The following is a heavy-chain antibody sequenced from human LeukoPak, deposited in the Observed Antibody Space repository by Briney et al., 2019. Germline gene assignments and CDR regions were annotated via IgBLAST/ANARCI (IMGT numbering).Heavy chain of an antibody. D-gene: IGHD4-17*01. CDR3: ARVRGTVTTDFDY. V-gene: IGHV4-34*01. J-gene: IGHJ4*02. Sequence: SETLSLTCAVYGGSFSGYYWSWIRQPPGKGLEWIGEINHSGSTNYNPSLKSRVTISVDTSKNQFSLKLSSVTAADTAVYYCARVRGTVTTDFDYWGQGTLVTVSS. CDR2: INHSGST. CDR1: GGSFSGYY.